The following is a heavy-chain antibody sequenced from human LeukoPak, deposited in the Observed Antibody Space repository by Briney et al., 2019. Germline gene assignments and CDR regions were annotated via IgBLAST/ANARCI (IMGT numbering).Heavy chain of an antibody. CDR1: GGSISSSSYY. V-gene: IGHV4-39*07. J-gene: IGHJ5*02. CDR2: IYYSGST. CDR3: ARDTWGQGVTGYYIGSSFDP. D-gene: IGHD3-9*01. Sequence: SETLSLTCTVSGGSISSSSYYWGWIRQPPGKGLEWIGSIYYSGSTYYNPSLKSRVTISVDTSKNQFSLKLSSVTAADTAVYYCARDTWGQGVTGYYIGSSFDPWGQGTLVTVSS.